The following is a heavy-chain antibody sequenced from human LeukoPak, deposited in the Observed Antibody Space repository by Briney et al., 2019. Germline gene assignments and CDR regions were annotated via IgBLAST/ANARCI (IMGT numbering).Heavy chain of an antibody. CDR1: GFTFDDYA. CDR2: ISWNSGSI. CDR3: AKDLYYYDSSGPLEY. V-gene: IGHV3-9*01. Sequence: PGRSLRLSCAASGFTFDDYAMPWVRQAPGKGLEWVSGISWNSGSIGYADSVKGRFTISRDNAKNSLYLQMNSLRAEDTALYYCAKDLYYYDSSGPLEYWGQGTLATVSS. D-gene: IGHD3-22*01. J-gene: IGHJ4*02.